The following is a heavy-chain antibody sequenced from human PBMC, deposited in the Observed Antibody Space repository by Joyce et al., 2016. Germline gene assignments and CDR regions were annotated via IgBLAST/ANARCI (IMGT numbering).Heavy chain of an antibody. J-gene: IGHJ3*02. Sequence: VQLVQSGAEVKKPGSSVKVSCKVSGGTFYDYTITWVRQAPGQGLEWMGRIIHIVGVANYARKFRGRVALTADKSTATAYLELNSLRLDDTAMFFCTRCRIEYSRTFNAYDIWGQGTMVTVSS. CDR2: IIHIVGVA. V-gene: IGHV1-69*02. D-gene: IGHD2/OR15-2a*01. CDR1: GGTFYDYT. CDR3: TRCRIEYSRTFNAYDI.